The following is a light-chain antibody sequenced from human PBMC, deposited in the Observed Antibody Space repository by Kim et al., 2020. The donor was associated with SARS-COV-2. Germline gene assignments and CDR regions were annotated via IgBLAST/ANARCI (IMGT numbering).Light chain of an antibody. J-gene: IGKJ4*01. CDR3: QQHNKWPLT. CDR2: GAS. CDR1: ESVYTS. Sequence: EIVMTQSPATLSVSPGERVTLSCRASESVYTSLAWYQKKPGQAPRLLIYGASTRATGIPARFIGSGSGTEFTVTISSLQSEDIAVYYCQQHNKWPLTFGGGTRVDIK. V-gene: IGKV3-15*01.